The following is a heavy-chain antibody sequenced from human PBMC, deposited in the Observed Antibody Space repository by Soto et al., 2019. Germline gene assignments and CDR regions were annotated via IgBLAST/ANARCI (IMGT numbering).Heavy chain of an antibody. J-gene: IGHJ4*02. CDR2: MNSDGSIM. CDR1: GYTFGNHW. V-gene: IGHV3-74*01. CDR3: ATAEVDY. Sequence: PGGSLRLSCAVAGYTFGNHWMHWVRQAPGKGLEWVSRMNSDGSIMNYADSVKGRFTVSRDNAKNTLYLQMNSLRVEDTAVYYCATAEVDYWGPGTLVTVSS.